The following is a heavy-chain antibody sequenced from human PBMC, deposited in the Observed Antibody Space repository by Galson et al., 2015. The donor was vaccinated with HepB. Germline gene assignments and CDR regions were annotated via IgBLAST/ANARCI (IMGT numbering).Heavy chain of an antibody. D-gene: IGHD1-14*01. CDR2: INGDGGAT. J-gene: IGHJ4*02. Sequence: SLRLSCAASGFSFSNYAMTWVRQAPGRGLEWVSSINGDGGATYYADSVKGRFTIYRDNSKNTLSLQMNSLRAEDTAVYYCAKGLRLTSYYFDYWGQGTLVTVSS. CDR3: AKGLRLTSYYFDY. CDR1: GFSFSNYA. V-gene: IGHV3-23*01.